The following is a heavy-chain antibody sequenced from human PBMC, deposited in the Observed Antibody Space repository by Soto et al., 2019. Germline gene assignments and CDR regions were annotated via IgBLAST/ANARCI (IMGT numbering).Heavy chain of an antibody. J-gene: IGHJ6*02. CDR1: VFTFSDFA. CDR2: LSGSGAST. CDR3: AREGSSYSFYYGIRV. V-gene: IGHV3-23*01. D-gene: IGHD6-6*01. Sequence: GWSLSLACASSVFTFSDFAMRWVRQAPGKGLEWVAGLSGSGASTYYAESVRGRFSISRDNAKNQMFLQMSSLRVDDTAVYYCAREGSSYSFYYGIRVWGQGTTVTVS.